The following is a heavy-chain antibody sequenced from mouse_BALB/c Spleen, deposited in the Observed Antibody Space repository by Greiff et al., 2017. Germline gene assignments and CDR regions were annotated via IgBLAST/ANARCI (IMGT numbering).Heavy chain of an antibody. J-gene: IGHJ4*01. CDR1: GFTFSSYT. CDR3: TRLMDY. V-gene: IGHV5-6-4*01. CDR2: ISSGGSYT. Sequence: EVNVVESGGGLVKPGGSLKLSCAASGFTFSSYTMSWVRQTPEKRLEWVATISSGGSYTYYPDSVKGRFTISRDNAKNTLYLQMSSLKSEDTAMYYCTRLMDYWGQGTSVTVSS.